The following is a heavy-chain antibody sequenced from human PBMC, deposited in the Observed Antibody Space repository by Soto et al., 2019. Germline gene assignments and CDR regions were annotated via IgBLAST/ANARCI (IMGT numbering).Heavy chain of an antibody. CDR3: ARRALMYSSSGTTVYGMDV. Sequence: SETLSLTCTVSGGSISSYYWSWIRQPPGKGLEWIGYIYYSGSTNYNPSLKSRVTISVDTSKNQFSLKLSSVTAADTAVYYCARRALMYSSSGTTVYGMDVWGQGTTVTVSS. CDR2: IYYSGST. J-gene: IGHJ6*02. V-gene: IGHV4-59*01. D-gene: IGHD6-6*01. CDR1: GGSISSYY.